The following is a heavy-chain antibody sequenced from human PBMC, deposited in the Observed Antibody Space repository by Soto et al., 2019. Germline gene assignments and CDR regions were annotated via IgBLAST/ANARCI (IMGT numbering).Heavy chain of an antibody. CDR1: GGSISSYY. V-gene: IGHV4-59*08. CDR2: IYYSGST. D-gene: IGHD4-17*01. J-gene: IGHJ4*02. Sequence: PSETLSLTCTVSGGSISSYYWSWIRQPPGKGLEWIGYIYYSGSTNYNPSLKSRVTISVDTSKNQFSLKLSSVTAADTAVYYCARLEGDYGYFDYWGQGTMVTVSS. CDR3: ARLEGDYGYFDY.